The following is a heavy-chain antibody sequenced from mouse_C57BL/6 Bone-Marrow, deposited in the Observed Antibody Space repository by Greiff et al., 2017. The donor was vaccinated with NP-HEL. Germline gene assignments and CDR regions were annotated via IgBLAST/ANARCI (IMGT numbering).Heavy chain of an antibody. J-gene: IGHJ4*01. CDR1: GFTFSSYG. D-gene: IGHD2-4*01. Sequence: EVQVVESGGDLVKPGGSLKLSCAASGFTFSSYGMSWVRQTPDKRLEWVATISSGGSYTYYPDSVKGRFTISRDNAKNTLYLQMSSLNSEDTAMYYCATGDYDYDWGQGTSVTVSS. CDR2: ISSGGSYT. CDR3: ATGDYDYD. V-gene: IGHV5-6*01.